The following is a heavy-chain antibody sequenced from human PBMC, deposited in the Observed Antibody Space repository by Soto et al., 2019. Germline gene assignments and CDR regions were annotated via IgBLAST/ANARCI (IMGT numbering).Heavy chain of an antibody. V-gene: IGHV3-30*18. CDR2: ISYDGSKK. D-gene: IGHD1-1*01. J-gene: IGHJ6*02. Sequence: QVQLVESGGGVVQPGRSLRLSCAASGFQFSGHGMHWVRQAPGKGLEWVALISYDGSKKYYADSVRGRFTISRDNSYNTLYLQMNSLRAEDTAVYYCAKDSHNWGAVYYYYGMDVWGQGTTVTVSS. CDR3: AKDSHNWGAVYYYYGMDV. CDR1: GFQFSGHG.